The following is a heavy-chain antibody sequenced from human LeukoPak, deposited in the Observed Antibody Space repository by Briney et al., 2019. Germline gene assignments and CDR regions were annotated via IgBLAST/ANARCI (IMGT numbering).Heavy chain of an antibody. V-gene: IGHV4-59*12. J-gene: IGHJ6*03. CDR3: ARELAADNDYYYYYMDV. CDR2: IYYSGST. D-gene: IGHD6-13*01. Sequence: PSETLSLTCTVSGGSISSYYWSWIRQPPGKGLEWIGYIYYSGSTNYNPSLKSRVTISVDTSKNQFSLKLSSVTAADTAVYYCARELAADNDYYYYYMDVWGKGTTVTVSS. CDR1: GGSISSYY.